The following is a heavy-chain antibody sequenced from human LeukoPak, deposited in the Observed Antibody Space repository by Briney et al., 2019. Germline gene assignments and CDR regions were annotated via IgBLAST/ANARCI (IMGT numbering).Heavy chain of an antibody. D-gene: IGHD1/OR15-1a*01. Sequence: GRSLRLSCAASGFTFSSSWMSWVRQAPGKGLEWVANIKQDGSEKWYVASGKGRFTISRDNAKNSLYLQMNSLRAEDTAVYYCARGRTMNDYWGQGTLVTVSS. V-gene: IGHV3-7*05. CDR3: ARGRTMNDY. CDR2: IKQDGSEK. J-gene: IGHJ4*02. CDR1: GFTFSSSW.